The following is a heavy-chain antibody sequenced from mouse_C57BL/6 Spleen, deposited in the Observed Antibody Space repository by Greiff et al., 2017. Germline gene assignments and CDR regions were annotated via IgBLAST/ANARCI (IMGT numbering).Heavy chain of an antibody. CDR1: GFTFSSYG. J-gene: IGHJ4*01. V-gene: IGHV5-6*01. D-gene: IGHD2-4*01. CDR2: ISSGGSYT. CDR3: ARHLYSGYDYDGSSYAMDY. Sequence: EVKVVESGGDLVKPGGSLKLSCAASGFTFSSYGMSWVRQTPDKRLEWVATISSGGSYTYYPDSVKGRFTISRDNAKNTLYLQMSSLKSEDTAMYYCARHLYSGYDYDGSSYAMDYWGQGTSVTVSS.